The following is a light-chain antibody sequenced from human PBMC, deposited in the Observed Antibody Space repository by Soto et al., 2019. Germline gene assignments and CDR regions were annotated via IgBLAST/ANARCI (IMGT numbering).Light chain of an antibody. J-gene: IGKJ4*01. Sequence: DIQMTQSPSTLSASEGDRVTITCRASQIISRYLNWYQLKPGKAPNLLINAASTLQSGVPSRFSGSGSGTDFTLTISSLQPEDFATYYCQQSYNTPLTFGGGTKVDIK. CDR1: QIISRY. V-gene: IGKV1-39*01. CDR3: QQSYNTPLT. CDR2: AAS.